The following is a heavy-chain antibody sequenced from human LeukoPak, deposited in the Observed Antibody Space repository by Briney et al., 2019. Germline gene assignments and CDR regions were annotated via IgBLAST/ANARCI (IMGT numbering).Heavy chain of an antibody. CDR2: IYSGGST. V-gene: IGHV3-53*01. CDR1: GFTVSSNY. D-gene: IGHD1-26*01. CDR3: ARSPTYSGSYWPLHYFDY. J-gene: IGHJ4*02. Sequence: GGSLRLSCAASGFTVSSNYMSWVRQAPGKGLEWVSVIYSGGSTYYADSVKGRFTISRDNSKNTLYLQMNSLRAEDTAVYYCARSPTYSGSYWPLHYFDYWGQGTLVTVSS.